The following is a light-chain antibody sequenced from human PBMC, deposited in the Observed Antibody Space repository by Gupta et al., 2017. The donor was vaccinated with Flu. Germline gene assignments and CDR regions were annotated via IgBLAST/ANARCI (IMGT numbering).Light chain of an antibody. V-gene: IGKV3-11*01. CDR3: QQRSNWPPYS. Sequence: EIVLTQSPATLSLSPGERATLSCRASQSVSSYLAWYQPKPGQAPRLLIYDASNRATGIPARFSGSGYGTDFTLTISSLEPEDFAVYYSQQRSNWPPYSFGQGTKLEIK. CDR2: DAS. CDR1: QSVSSY. J-gene: IGKJ2*03.